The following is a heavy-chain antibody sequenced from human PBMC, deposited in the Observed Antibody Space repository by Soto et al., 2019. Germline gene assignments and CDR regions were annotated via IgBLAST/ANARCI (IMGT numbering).Heavy chain of an antibody. CDR2: IIPIFGTP. J-gene: IGHJ4*02. CDR1: GGIFSTYA. CDR3: ARDRDDYGSGNYYNRIHF. D-gene: IGHD3-10*01. V-gene: IGHV1-69*01. Sequence: QVQLVQSGAEVKKPGSSVKVSCKASGGIFSTYAISWLRQAPGQGLEWMGGIIPIFGTPNYAQRFQGRVTITAAESTSTAYMELSRRRSEHTAVYYCARDRDDYGSGNYYNRIHFRGQGTLVTVSS.